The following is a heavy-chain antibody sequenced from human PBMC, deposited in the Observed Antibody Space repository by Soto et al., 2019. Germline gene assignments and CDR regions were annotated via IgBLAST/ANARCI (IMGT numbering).Heavy chain of an antibody. D-gene: IGHD3-22*01. CDR1: GYSISSRYY. J-gene: IGHJ5*02. V-gene: IGHV4-38-2*01. Sequence: XETLSHTYDVSGYSISSRYYWCCLRHPPGKGLEWIGSIYHGGSTYYNPSLNSRVTLSIDMTNTHVSLILNSVTAADTAVYYCARVGPWVPYYYDSSPYTFENWFDPWGQGTRVTVSS. CDR2: IYHGGST. CDR3: ARVGPWVPYYYDSSPYTFENWFDP.